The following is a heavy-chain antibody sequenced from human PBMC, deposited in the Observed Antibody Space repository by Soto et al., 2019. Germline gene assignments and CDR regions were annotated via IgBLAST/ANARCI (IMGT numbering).Heavy chain of an antibody. CDR1: GFTVSSNY. CDR3: ARVANWNGNYYYYYYMYV. V-gene: IGHV3-66*01. D-gene: IGHD1-20*01. CDR2: IYSGGST. J-gene: IGHJ6*03. Sequence: GGSLRLSCAASGFTVSSNYMSWVRQAPGKGLEWVSVIYSGGSTYYADSVKGRFTISRDNSKNTLYLQMNSLRAEDTAVYYCARVANWNGNYYYYYYMYVWGKGTTVTVSS.